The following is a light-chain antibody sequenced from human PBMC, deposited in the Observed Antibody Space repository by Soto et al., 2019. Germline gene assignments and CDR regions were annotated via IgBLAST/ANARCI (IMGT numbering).Light chain of an antibody. V-gene: IGLV2-18*02. Sequence: QPGLTQPPSVSGSPGQSVPISCTGTSSDVGSYNRVSWYQQPPGTAPKLMIYEVSNRPSGVPDRLSGSKSGNTASLTISGLQAEDEADYYCSSYTSSSTSLYVFGTGTKVTVL. J-gene: IGLJ1*01. CDR1: SSDVGSYNR. CDR2: EVS. CDR3: SSYTSSSTSLYV.